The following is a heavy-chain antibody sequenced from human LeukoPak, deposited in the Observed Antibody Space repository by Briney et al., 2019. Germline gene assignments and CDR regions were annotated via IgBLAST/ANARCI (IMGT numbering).Heavy chain of an antibody. CDR2: ISSSSSTV. D-gene: IGHD3-10*02. V-gene: IGHV3-48*01. J-gene: IGHJ5*02. CDR3: ARHLANVRWGVNPRWFDP. CDR1: GFTFSTYS. Sequence: GGSLRLSCAASGFTFSTYSMNWVRQAPGKGLEWVSYISSSSSTVYSADSVKGRFTISRDNAKNSLYLQMNSLRAADTAVYYCARHLANVRWGVNPRWFDPWGQGTLVTVSS.